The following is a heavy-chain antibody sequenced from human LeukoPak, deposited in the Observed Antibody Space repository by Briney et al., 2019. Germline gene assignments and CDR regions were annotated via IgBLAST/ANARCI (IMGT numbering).Heavy chain of an antibody. D-gene: IGHD2-2*02. CDR3: ATAPILRGEGGEHYKYGMDV. Sequence: PSETLSLTCTVSGGXISSYYCSWIRQPPGGGLEWIGYNPSLKSLVTISVDTSKNHFSLKLTSVTAADTAVYYCATAPILRGEGGEHYKYGMDVWGQGTTVIVSS. J-gene: IGHJ6*02. CDR1: GGXISSYY. V-gene: IGHV4-59*12.